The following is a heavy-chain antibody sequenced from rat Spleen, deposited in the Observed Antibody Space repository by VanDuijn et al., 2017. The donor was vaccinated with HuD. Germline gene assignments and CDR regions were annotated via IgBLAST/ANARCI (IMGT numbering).Heavy chain of an antibody. CDR3: ARRSYYSAYFDY. V-gene: IGHV5-29*01. Sequence: EVQLVESDGGLVQPGRSLKLSCAASGFTFSAYYMAWVRQAPTKGLEWVATMSYDGSSTYYRDAVKGRFTISKDNAKSTLYLQMDSLRSEDTATYYCARRSYYSAYFDYCGQGVMVTVSS. D-gene: IGHD1-1*01. J-gene: IGHJ2*01. CDR2: MSYDGSST. CDR1: GFTFSAYY.